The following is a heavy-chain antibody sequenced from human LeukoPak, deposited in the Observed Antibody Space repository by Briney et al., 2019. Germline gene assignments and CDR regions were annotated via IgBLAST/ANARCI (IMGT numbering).Heavy chain of an antibody. CDR1: GYTFTSYD. D-gene: IGHD3-9*01. CDR2: MNPNSGNT. J-gene: IGHJ4*02. Sequence: ASVKVSCKASGYTFTSYDINWVRQATGQGLEWMGWMNPNSGNTGYAQKFQGRVTMTRDTSISTAYLELSSLRSEDTAVYYCARSDFDRLDSWGQGTLVTVTS. CDR3: ARSDFDRLDS. V-gene: IGHV1-8*01.